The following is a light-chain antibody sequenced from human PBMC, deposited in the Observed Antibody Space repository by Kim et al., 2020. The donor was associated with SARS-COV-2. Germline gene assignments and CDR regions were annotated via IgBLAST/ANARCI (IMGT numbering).Light chain of an antibody. V-gene: IGLV3-19*01. CDR1: SLRSYY. CDR3: NSRDSNDNVV. CDR2: GKN. J-gene: IGLJ2*01. Sequence: VALGKTVRITCQGDSLRSYYATWYQHKPGQAPILVIYGKNNRPSGIPARFSGSSSGNTASVTITGTQAGDEADYYCNSRDSNDNVVFGGGTQLTVL.